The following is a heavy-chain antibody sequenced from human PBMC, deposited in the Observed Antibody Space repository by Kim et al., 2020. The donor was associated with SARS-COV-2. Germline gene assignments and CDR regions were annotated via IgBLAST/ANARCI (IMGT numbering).Heavy chain of an antibody. V-gene: IGHV3-49*04. CDR3: TKGWGDY. D-gene: IGHD3-16*01. CDR1: GFTFGDYA. J-gene: IGHJ4*02. CDR2: IRSKGYGGKK. Sequence: GGSLRLSCTSSGFTFGDYAMSWVRQAPGKGLEWVGFIRSKGYGGKKEYDPSGRGRFTIPRDDSKSIAYIQMNSLKTEDTAVYYCTKGWGDYGGQGNLVTVSS.